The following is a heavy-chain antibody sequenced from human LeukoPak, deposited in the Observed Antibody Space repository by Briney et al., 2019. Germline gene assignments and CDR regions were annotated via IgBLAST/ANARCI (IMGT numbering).Heavy chain of an antibody. V-gene: IGHV3-23*01. Sequence: PGGSLRLSCAASGFTFNNYAMSWVRQAPGKGLEWVSAISGGGGSAYDADSVKGRFTNSRDNSKDTLYLQMNSLRAEDTAVYYCVKGGYSYGSASDYWGPGTLVTVSS. CDR3: VKGGYSYGSASDY. CDR1: GFTFNNYA. J-gene: IGHJ4*02. D-gene: IGHD5-18*01. CDR2: ISGGGGSA.